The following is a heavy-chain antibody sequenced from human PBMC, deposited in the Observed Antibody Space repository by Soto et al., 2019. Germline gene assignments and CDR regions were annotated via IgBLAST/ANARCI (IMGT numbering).Heavy chain of an antibody. V-gene: IGHV1-3*01. J-gene: IGHJ4*02. Sequence: ASVKVSCKASGYTFTSYAMHWVRQAPGQRLEWMGWINAGNGNTKYSQKFQGRVTITRDTSASTAYMELSSLRSEDTAVYYCARDRGRQTIRFFEPMGYWGKGTLVTVSS. D-gene: IGHD3-3*01. CDR1: GYTFTSYA. CDR3: ARDRGRQTIRFFEPMGY. CDR2: INAGNGNT.